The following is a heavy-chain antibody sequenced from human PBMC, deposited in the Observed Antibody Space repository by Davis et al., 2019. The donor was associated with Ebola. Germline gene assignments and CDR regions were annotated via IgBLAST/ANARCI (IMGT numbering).Heavy chain of an antibody. Sequence: AASVKVSCKASGGTFSSSAISWVRQAPGQGLEWMGGITPIFGTANYAQKFQGRVTITADKSTSTAYMELRSLRSEDTAVYYCARGSDGSGYYPTDYWGQGTLVTVSS. CDR2: ITPIFGTA. D-gene: IGHD3-22*01. V-gene: IGHV1-69*06. CDR3: ARGSDGSGYYPTDY. CDR1: GGTFSSSA. J-gene: IGHJ4*02.